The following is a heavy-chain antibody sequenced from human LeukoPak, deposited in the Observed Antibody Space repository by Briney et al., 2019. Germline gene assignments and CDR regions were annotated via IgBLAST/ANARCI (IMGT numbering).Heavy chain of an antibody. CDR3: AKGQAAGT. Sequence: SLRLSCAASGFTFDDYAMHWVRQAPGKGLGWVSGISWNSGSIGYADSVKGRFTISRDNAKNSLYLQMNSLRAEDTALYYCAKGQAAGTWGQGTLVTVSS. V-gene: IGHV3-9*01. CDR2: ISWNSGSI. J-gene: IGHJ4*02. D-gene: IGHD6-13*01. CDR1: GFTFDDYA.